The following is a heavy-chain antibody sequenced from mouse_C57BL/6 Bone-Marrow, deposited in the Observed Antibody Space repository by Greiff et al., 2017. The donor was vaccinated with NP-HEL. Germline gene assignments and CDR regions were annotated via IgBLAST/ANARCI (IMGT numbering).Heavy chain of an antibody. J-gene: IGHJ3*01. D-gene: IGHD1-1*01. CDR3: ARITTVVGRFAY. Sequence: VQLQQSGAELARPGASVKLSCKASGYTFTSYGISWVKQRTGQGLEWIGEIYPRSGNTYYNEKFKGKATLTADKSSSTAYMELRSLTSEDAAVDFCARITTVVGRFAYWGQGTLVTVSA. CDR2: IYPRSGNT. V-gene: IGHV1-81*01. CDR1: GYTFTSYG.